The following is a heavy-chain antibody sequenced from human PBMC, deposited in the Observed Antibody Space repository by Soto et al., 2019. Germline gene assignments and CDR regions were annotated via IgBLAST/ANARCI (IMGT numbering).Heavy chain of an antibody. V-gene: IGHV3-23*01. J-gene: IGHJ4*02. CDR2: ITDTGGGT. Sequence: GGSLRLSCAASGFTFSSYAMNWVRQAPGKGLEWVSAITDTGGGTYYAESVKGRFTISRDNSKNTLSLQMNSLRAEDTAVYYCAKVLSSGYDYWGQGTLVTVSS. D-gene: IGHD3-22*01. CDR3: AKVLSSGYDY. CDR1: GFTFSSYA.